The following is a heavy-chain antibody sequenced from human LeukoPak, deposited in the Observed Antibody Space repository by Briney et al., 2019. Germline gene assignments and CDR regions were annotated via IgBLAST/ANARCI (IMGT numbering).Heavy chain of an antibody. J-gene: IGHJ6*02. D-gene: IGHD2-2*01. CDR1: GYTFTRYY. CDR2: INPNSGGT. V-gene: IGHV1-2*02. CDR3: ARERDIVVVPAAITIGMDV. Sequence: ASVKVSCKASGYTFTRYYMHWVRQAPGQGLEWMGWINPNSGGTNYAQKFQGRVTMTRDTSISTAYMELSRLRSDDTAVYYCARERDIVVVPAAITIGMDVWGQGTTVTVSS.